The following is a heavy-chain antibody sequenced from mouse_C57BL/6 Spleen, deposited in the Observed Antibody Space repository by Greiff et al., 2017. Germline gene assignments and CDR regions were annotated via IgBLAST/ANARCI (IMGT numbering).Heavy chain of an antibody. Sequence: DVMLVESGGGLVKPGGSLKLSCAASGFTFSSYAMSWVRQTPEKRLEWVATISDGGSYTYYPDNVKGRFTISRDNAKNNLYLQMSHLKSEDTAMYYCARDLYGAMDYWGQGTSVTVSS. J-gene: IGHJ4*01. D-gene: IGHD1-2*01. CDR2: ISDGGSYT. CDR1: GFTFSSYA. CDR3: ARDLYGAMDY. V-gene: IGHV5-4*01.